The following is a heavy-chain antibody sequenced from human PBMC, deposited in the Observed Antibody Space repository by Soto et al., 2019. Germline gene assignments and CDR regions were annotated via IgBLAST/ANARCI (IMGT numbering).Heavy chain of an antibody. CDR1: GSGLSFRFYA. D-gene: IGHD3-3*01. J-gene: IGHJ6*02. Sequence: GGSLRLSCVASGSGLSFRFYAMNWVRQAPGKGLEWVSSISARDYSTYNTDSVKGRFTISRDNAKNSLYLQMNSLRAEDTAVYYCARDRYDFWSGYSYYGMDVWGQGTTVTVSS. CDR2: ISARDYST. V-gene: IGHV3-23*01. CDR3: ARDRYDFWSGYSYYGMDV.